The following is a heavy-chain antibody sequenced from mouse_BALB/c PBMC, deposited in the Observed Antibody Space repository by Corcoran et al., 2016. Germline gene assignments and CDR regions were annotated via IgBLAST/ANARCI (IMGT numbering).Heavy chain of an antibody. V-gene: IGHV4-1*02. J-gene: IGHJ4*01. CDR1: GFGFSRYW. CDR3: ARWLLRALDY. D-gene: IGHD2-3*01. CDR2: INPDSSTI. Sequence: EVKLLEFGGGLVQHGGSLELSCAASGFGFSRYWISWVRQAPGKGLEWIGEINPDSSTINYTPSLKDKFIISRDNAKNTLYLLMSKVRSEDTALYYCARWLLRALDYWGQGTSVTVSS.